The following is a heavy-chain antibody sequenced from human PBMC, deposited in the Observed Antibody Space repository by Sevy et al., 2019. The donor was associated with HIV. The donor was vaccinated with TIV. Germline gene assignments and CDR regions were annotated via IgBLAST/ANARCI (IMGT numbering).Heavy chain of an antibody. Sequence: GGSLRLSCAASGFTFSSYWMSWVRQAPGKGLEWVLSISGDGGSTYHADSVKGRFTISRDNSKNTLYLQMNSLRGEDTARYYCAKPRGQQLVRLGAFDIWGQGTMVTVSS. V-gene: IGHV3-23*01. D-gene: IGHD6-13*01. CDR2: ISGDGGST. J-gene: IGHJ3*02. CDR3: AKPRGQQLVRLGAFDI. CDR1: GFTFSSYW.